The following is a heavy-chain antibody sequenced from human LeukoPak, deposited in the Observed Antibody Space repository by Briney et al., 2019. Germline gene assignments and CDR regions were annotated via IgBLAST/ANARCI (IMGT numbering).Heavy chain of an antibody. Sequence: GESLKISCKGSGYSFTSYWIGWVRQMPGKGLEWMGIIYPGDSDTRYSPSFQGQVTISADKSISTAYLQRSSLKASDTARYYCARNWNLNWFDPWGQGTLVTVSS. CDR1: GYSFTSYW. CDR2: IYPGDSDT. CDR3: ARNWNLNWFDP. V-gene: IGHV5-51*01. J-gene: IGHJ5*02. D-gene: IGHD1-7*01.